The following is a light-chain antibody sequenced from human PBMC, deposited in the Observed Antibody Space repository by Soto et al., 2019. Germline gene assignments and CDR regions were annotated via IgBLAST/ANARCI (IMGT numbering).Light chain of an antibody. V-gene: IGKV1-27*01. J-gene: IGKJ3*01. Sequence: DIQMTQSPSSLSGSLGDRVTIPCRASQGISNYLAWYQQKPGNIPKLLIYAASTLQSGVPSRFSGSGSGADFTLTISSLQPEDVATYYCQRYNSAPPFTCGPGTKVDIK. CDR2: AAS. CDR3: QRYNSAPPFT. CDR1: QGISNY.